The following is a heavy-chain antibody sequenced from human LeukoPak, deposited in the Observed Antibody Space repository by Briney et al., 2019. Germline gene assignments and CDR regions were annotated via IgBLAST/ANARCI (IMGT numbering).Heavy chain of an antibody. J-gene: IGHJ4*02. D-gene: IGHD2-15*01. CDR2: INPSGGGT. Sequence: VASVKVSCKASGYTFTSYYMHWVRQAPGQGLEWMGIINPSGGGTSYAQKFQGRVTMTRDTSTSTVYMELSSLRSEDTAVYYCARDSAEDIVAHYWGQGTLVTVSS. CDR3: ARDSAEDIVAHY. V-gene: IGHV1-46*01. CDR1: GYTFTSYY.